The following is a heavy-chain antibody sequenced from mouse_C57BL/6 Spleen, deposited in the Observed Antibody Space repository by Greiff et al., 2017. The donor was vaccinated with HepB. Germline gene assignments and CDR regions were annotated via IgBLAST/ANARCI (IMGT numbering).Heavy chain of an antibody. CDR2: IHPNSGST. D-gene: IGHD2-5*01. V-gene: IGHV1-64*01. CDR1: GYTFTSYW. Sequence: VQLQQPGAELVKPGASVKLSCKASGYTFTSYWMHWVKQRPGQGLEWIGMIHPNSGSTNYNEKFKSKATLTVDKSSSTAYMQLSSLTSEDSAVYYCASWAYYSNYEDYWGQGTTLTVSS. CDR3: ASWAYYSNYEDY. J-gene: IGHJ2*01.